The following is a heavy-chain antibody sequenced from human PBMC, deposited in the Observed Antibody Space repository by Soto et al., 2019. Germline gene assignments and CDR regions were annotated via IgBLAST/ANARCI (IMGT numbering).Heavy chain of an antibody. J-gene: IGHJ6*02. Sequence: QVQLVQSGAEVKKPGASVKVSCKASGYTFTGYYMHWVRQAPGQGLEWMGWINPNSGGTNYAQKFQGGVTMTRETAISTAYMELSRLRSDDTAVYYCAREGTPLTAGDYYYGMDVWGQGTTVTVSS. V-gene: IGHV1-2*02. CDR2: INPNSGGT. CDR1: GYTFTGYY. D-gene: IGHD1-1*01. CDR3: AREGTPLTAGDYYYGMDV.